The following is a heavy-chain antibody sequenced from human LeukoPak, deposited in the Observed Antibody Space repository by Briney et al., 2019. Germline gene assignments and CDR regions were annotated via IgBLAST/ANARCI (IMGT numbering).Heavy chain of an antibody. V-gene: IGHV4-61*02. J-gene: IGHJ4*02. Sequence: SETLSLTCTVSGGSISSGNYYWSWIRQPAGKGLEWIGRIYSSGSTTYNPSLKSRVTISVDTSKNQFSLKLSSVTAADTAVYYCAIHSGYKGFDYWGQGTLVTVSS. CDR1: GGSISSGNYY. D-gene: IGHD5-12*01. CDR2: IYSSGST. CDR3: AIHSGYKGFDY.